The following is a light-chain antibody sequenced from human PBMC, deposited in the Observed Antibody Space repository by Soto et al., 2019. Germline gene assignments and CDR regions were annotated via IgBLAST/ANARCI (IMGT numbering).Light chain of an antibody. J-gene: IGKJ2*01. CDR2: AAY. Sequence: EIVLTQSPGTLSLSPGERATLSCRASQSISSSYLAWYQQKPGQAPRLLIYAAYSSATGIPNRFSGSGSGTDFTLTISTLEPEDFAVYYCQHYGSSSYTFGQGTKLEIK. CDR1: QSISSSY. CDR3: QHYGSSSYT. V-gene: IGKV3-20*01.